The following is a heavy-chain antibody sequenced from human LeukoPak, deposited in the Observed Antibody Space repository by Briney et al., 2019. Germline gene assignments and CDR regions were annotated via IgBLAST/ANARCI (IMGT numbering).Heavy chain of an antibody. CDR3: ARDNPPYCNGGSCYSC. V-gene: IGHV1-69*04. Sequence: SVKVSFKASGGTFSSYALSWVRQAPGQGLEWIGRIIPIIDITNYAQKFQGRVTITADESTGTAFMELSSLRSEDTAIYYCARDNPPYCNGGSCYSCWGQGTLVTISS. CDR2: IIPIIDIT. CDR1: GGTFSSYA. J-gene: IGHJ4*02. D-gene: IGHD2-15*01.